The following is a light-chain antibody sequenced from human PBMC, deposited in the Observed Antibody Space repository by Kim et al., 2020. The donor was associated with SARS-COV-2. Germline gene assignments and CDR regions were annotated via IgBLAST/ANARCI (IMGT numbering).Light chain of an antibody. CDR1: QGISNY. J-gene: IGKJ5*01. V-gene: IGKV1-27*01. CDR3: QKYNSAPLT. Sequence: ASVGDRVTLNCRASQGISNYLAWYQQKPGEVPTLLIYAASTLQSVVPSRFSGSGSGTDFTLTISSLQPEDVATYYCQKYNSAPLTFGQGTRLEIK. CDR2: AAS.